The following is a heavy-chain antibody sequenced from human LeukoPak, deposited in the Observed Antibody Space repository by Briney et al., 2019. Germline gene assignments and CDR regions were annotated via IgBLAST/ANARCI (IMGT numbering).Heavy chain of an antibody. CDR1: GFTFSSYA. Sequence: GGSLRLSCAPSGFTFSSYAMSWVRQAPGKGLEWVSAISAGGSNTYSADSVKGRFTISRDNSKNTLYLQVNSLRAEDTAVYYCARVGPTYYFDYWGQGTLVTVSS. D-gene: IGHD1-26*01. CDR2: ISAGGSNT. J-gene: IGHJ4*02. V-gene: IGHV3-23*01. CDR3: ARVGPTYYFDY.